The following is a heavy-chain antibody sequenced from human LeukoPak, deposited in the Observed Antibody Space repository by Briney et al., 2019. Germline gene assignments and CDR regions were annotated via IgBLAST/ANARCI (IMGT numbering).Heavy chain of an antibody. CDR2: MNPNSGNT. Sequence: GASVKVSCKASGYTFTSYDINWVRQATGQGLEWMGWMNPNSGNTGYAQKFQGRVTMTRNTSISTAYMELSSLRSEDTAVYYCARGSDSSGYSFGSDWFDPWGQGTLVTVSS. CDR1: GYTFTSYD. D-gene: IGHD3-22*01. CDR3: ARGSDSSGYSFGSDWFDP. J-gene: IGHJ5*02. V-gene: IGHV1-8*01.